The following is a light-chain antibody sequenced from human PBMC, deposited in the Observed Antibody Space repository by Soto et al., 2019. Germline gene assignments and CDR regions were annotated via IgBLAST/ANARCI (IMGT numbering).Light chain of an antibody. V-gene: IGKV2-28*01. CDR1: QSLLHSNGYNY. Sequence: DIVMTQSPLSLPVTPGEPASISCRSSQSLLHSNGYNYLDCYLQKPGQSQQLLIYLGSNLASGVPDRLSGSGSGTDFTLKISIVEAEDVGVYYCMQALQTPRTFGQGTKVEIK. CDR3: MQALQTPRT. CDR2: LGS. J-gene: IGKJ1*01.